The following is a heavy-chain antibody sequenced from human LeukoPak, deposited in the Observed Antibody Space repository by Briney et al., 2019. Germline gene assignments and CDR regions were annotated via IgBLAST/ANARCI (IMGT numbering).Heavy chain of an antibody. Sequence: GASVSVSCKASGYTFSGYYMHWVRQAPGQGLEWMGWINPNSGGTNYAQKFQGRVTMTRDTSISTAYMELSRLRSDDTAVYYCARGPIAVAGTRLFFWGQGTLVTVSS. D-gene: IGHD6-19*01. J-gene: IGHJ4*02. V-gene: IGHV1-2*02. CDR3: ARGPIAVAGTRLFF. CDR2: INPNSGGT. CDR1: GYTFSGYY.